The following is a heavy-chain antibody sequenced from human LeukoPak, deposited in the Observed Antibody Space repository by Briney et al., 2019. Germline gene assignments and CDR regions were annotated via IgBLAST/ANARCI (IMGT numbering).Heavy chain of an antibody. CDR3: ARGNDSSGYFNPYAEYFQH. CDR2: ISAYNGNT. Sequence: ASVKVSCKASGYTFTSYGISWVRQAPGQGLEWMGWISAYNGNTNYAQKLHGRVTMTTDTSTSTAYMELRSLRSDDTAVYYCARGNDSSGYFNPYAEYFQHWGQGTLVTVSS. CDR1: GYTFTSYG. J-gene: IGHJ1*01. V-gene: IGHV1-18*01. D-gene: IGHD3-22*01.